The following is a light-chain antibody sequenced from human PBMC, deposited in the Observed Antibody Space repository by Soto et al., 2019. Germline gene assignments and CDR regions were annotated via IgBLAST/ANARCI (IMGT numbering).Light chain of an antibody. Sequence: QSALTQPASVSGSPGQSITISCTGTSSDIVSYNYVSWYQHYPGKAPRLLIYEVTNRPSGVSNRFSGSKSGNTASLTISGLQAEDDADYYCCSYRSSRTWVFGGGTKLTVL. CDR2: EVT. J-gene: IGLJ3*02. CDR3: CSYRSSRTWV. CDR1: SSDIVSYNY. V-gene: IGLV2-14*01.